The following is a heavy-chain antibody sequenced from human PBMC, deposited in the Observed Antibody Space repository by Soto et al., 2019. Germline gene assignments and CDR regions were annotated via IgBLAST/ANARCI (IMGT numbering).Heavy chain of an antibody. CDR3: ASWVMLRGVHNWFYP. Sequence: SETLSLTCTVSGGSISSGSWWSWVRQPPGKGLEWIGEIYHTGSTNYNPSLKSRVTISVDRSKNQFSLKLSSVTAADTAVYYFASWVMLRGVHNWFYPWGQGTLVTVSS. D-gene: IGHD3-10*01. CDR1: GGSISSGSW. V-gene: IGHV4-4*02. J-gene: IGHJ5*02. CDR2: IYHTGST.